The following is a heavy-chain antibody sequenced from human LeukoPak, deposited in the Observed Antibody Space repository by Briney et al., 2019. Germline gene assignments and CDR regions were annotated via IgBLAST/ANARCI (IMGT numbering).Heavy chain of an antibody. D-gene: IGHD3-3*01. V-gene: IGHV1-69*04. Sequence: GASVKVSCKASGGTFSSYAISWVRQAPGQGLEWMGRIIPILGIANYAQKFQGRVTITADKSTSTAYMELSSLRSEDTAVYYCARQILEWLNRGDYYYYSMDVWGTGTTVSVSS. CDR1: GGTFSSYA. J-gene: IGHJ6*03. CDR3: ARQILEWLNRGDYYYYSMDV. CDR2: IIPILGIA.